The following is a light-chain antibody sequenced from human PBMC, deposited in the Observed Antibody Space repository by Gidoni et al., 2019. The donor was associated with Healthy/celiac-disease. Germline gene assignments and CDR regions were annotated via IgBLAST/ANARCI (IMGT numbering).Light chain of an antibody. V-gene: IGKV3-15*01. CDR3: QQYDNWPVT. CDR2: GAS. Sequence: TQSPATLSVSPGERATLPCRASQSVSSNLAWYQQKPGQAPRLLIYGASTRATGIPARFSGSGSGTEFTLTISSLQSEDIAVYYCQQYDNWPVTFGQGTKLEIK. CDR1: QSVSSN. J-gene: IGKJ2*01.